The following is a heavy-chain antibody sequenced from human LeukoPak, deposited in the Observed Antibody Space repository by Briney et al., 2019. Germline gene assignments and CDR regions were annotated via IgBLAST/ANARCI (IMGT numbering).Heavy chain of an antibody. Sequence: PSETLSLTCAVYGGSFSGYYWSWLRQPPGKGLEWLGEINHSGSTNYNPSLKSRVTISVDTSKNQFSLKLSSVTAADTAVYYCARHKYSSGWPPEGAFDIWGQGTMVTVSS. V-gene: IGHV4-34*01. CDR1: GGSFSGYY. CDR2: INHSGST. D-gene: IGHD6-19*01. CDR3: ARHKYSSGWPPEGAFDI. J-gene: IGHJ3*02.